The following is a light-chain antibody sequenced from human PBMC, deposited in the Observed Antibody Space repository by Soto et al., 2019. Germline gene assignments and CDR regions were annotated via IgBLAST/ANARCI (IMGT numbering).Light chain of an antibody. CDR3: SSYTTNSPFV. J-gene: IGLJ1*01. CDR2: DVT. Sequence: QSALTQPASVSGSPGQSITISCTGSSSDIGSYNYVSWYQQHPGKVPKLLISDVTNRPSGVSNRFSGSKSGNTASLTISGLQAEDEAEYYCSSYTTNSPFVFGTGTKVTVL. V-gene: IGLV2-14*03. CDR1: SSDIGSYNY.